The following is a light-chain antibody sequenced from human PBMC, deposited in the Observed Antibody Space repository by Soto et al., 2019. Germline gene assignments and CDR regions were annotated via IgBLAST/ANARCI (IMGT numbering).Light chain of an antibody. Sequence: EIVLTQSPATLSLSPGERATLSCRASQSVNTYLAWYQLKPGQAPRLLMYDASNRATGIPAMFIGSGSGTDFTLTISRLEPEDFAVSYCQQRSNWPLTFGGGTKVEIK. J-gene: IGKJ4*01. CDR2: DAS. V-gene: IGKV3-11*01. CDR3: QQRSNWPLT. CDR1: QSVNTY.